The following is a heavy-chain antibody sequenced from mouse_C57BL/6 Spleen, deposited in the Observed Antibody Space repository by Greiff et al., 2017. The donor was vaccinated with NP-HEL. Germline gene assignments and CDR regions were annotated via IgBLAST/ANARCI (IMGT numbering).Heavy chain of an antibody. CDR3: ARDSSGYGWFAY. V-gene: IGHV1-55*01. J-gene: IGHJ3*01. CDR1: GYTFTSYW. Sequence: VQLQQPGAELVKPGASVKMSCKASGYTFTSYWITWVKQRPGQGLEWIGDIYPGSGSTNYNEKFKSKATLPVDTSSSTAYMQLISLTSEDSAIYYCARDSSGYGWFAYWGQGTLVTVSA. CDR2: IYPGSGST. D-gene: IGHD3-2*02.